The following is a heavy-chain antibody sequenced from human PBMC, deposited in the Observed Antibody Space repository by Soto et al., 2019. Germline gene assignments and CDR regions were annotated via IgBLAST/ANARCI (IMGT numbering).Heavy chain of an antibody. CDR2: ISAYNAKT. D-gene: IGHD4-4*01. Sequence: ASVKVSCNASGYSFTSFGVSWVRQAPGQGLEWMGWISAYNAKTNYAQKIQGRVTMTTDTSTSTAYMELRSLRSDDTAVYFCARDRRYSNYNDFYGMDVWGQGTTVTVSS. V-gene: IGHV1-18*01. J-gene: IGHJ6*02. CDR3: ARDRRYSNYNDFYGMDV. CDR1: GYSFTSFG.